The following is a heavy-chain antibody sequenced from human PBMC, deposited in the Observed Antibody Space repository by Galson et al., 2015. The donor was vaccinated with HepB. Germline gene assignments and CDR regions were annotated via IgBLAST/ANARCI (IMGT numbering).Heavy chain of an antibody. D-gene: IGHD3-16*01. CDR3: ARDRVTSGFDY. J-gene: IGHJ4*02. V-gene: IGHV3-53*01. Sequence: SLRLSCAASGFTVSSNYMSWVRQAPGKGLEWVSVIYSGGSTYYADSVKGRFTISRDNSKNTLYLQMNSLRAEDTAVYYCARDRVTSGFDYWGQGTLVTVSP. CDR1: GFTVSSNY. CDR2: IYSGGST.